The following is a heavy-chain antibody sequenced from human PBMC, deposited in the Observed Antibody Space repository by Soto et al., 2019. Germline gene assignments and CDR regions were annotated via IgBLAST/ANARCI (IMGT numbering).Heavy chain of an antibody. Sequence: EVQLLESGGGLVQPGGSLRLSCAASGFTFSSYAMSWVRQAPGKGLEWVSGISGSGDSTYYADSVKGRFTISRDNSKNTLCLQMHSLRAEDTDVYYCAKGVPGIAVAGTGYFQQWGQGTLVTVSS. J-gene: IGHJ1*01. CDR1: GFTFSSYA. CDR2: ISGSGDST. D-gene: IGHD6-19*01. CDR3: AKGVPGIAVAGTGYFQQ. V-gene: IGHV3-23*01.